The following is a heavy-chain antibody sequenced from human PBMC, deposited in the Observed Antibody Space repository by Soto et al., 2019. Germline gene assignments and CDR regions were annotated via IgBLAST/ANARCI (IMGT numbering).Heavy chain of an antibody. J-gene: IGHJ4*02. Sequence: QVQLVQSGAEVKKPGASVKVSCKASGYTFTSYGISWVRQAPGQGLEWMGWINPYNGNTNYAQKLQGRVTIATDTSTNTAYMELRSLRSADTAVYYCARDWLGIDYWGQGTLVTVSS. V-gene: IGHV1-18*01. CDR3: ARDWLGIDY. D-gene: IGHD3-10*01. CDR2: INPYNGNT. CDR1: GYTFTSYG.